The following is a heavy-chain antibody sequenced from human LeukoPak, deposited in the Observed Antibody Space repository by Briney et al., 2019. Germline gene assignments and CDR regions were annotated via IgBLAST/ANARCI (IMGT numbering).Heavy chain of an antibody. CDR1: GGSFSGYY. CDR3: AREVGATTRRFDY. D-gene: IGHD1-26*01. CDR2: INHSGST. J-gene: IGHJ4*02. Sequence: SETLSLTCAVYGGSFSGYYWSWIRQPPGKGLEWIGEINHSGSTNYNPSLKSRVTISVDTSKNQFSLKLSSVTAADTAVYYCAREVGATTRRFDYWGQGTLVTVSS. V-gene: IGHV4-34*01.